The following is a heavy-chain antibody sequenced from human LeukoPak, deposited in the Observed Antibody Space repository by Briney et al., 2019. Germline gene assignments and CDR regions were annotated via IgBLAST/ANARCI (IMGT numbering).Heavy chain of an antibody. V-gene: IGHV4-59*01. D-gene: IGHD3-10*01. CDR3: ARQKEYYYGSGSYYTEIFDY. CDR2: IFYTGST. CDR1: GGSISNYY. J-gene: IGHJ4*02. Sequence: SETLSLTCSVSGGSISNYYWSWIRQPPGEGLEWIGYIFYTGSTKYNPSLKSRVTISVDTAKNQFSLKLSSVTAADTAVYYCARQKEYYYGSGSYYTEIFDYWGQGTLVTVSS.